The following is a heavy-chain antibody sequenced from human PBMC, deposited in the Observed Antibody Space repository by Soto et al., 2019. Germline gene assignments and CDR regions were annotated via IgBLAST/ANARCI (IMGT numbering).Heavy chain of an antibody. CDR1: GGSITSSSFY. Sequence: PSETLSLTCTVSGGSITSSSFYWGWIRQPPGRGLEWIGSIYYNGSTYYNPSFKSRATISIDTSKSQFSLKLSSVTATDTAVYHCARGFYDGNSGYWYLGQGTLVTVSS. CDR2: IYYNGST. V-gene: IGHV4-39*01. J-gene: IGHJ4*02. D-gene: IGHD3-22*01. CDR3: ARGFYDGNSGYWY.